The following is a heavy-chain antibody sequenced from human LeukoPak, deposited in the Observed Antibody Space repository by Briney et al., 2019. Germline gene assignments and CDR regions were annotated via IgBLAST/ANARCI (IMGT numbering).Heavy chain of an antibody. V-gene: IGHV1-18*04. CDR2: ISAYNGNT. J-gene: IGHJ4*02. CDR1: GYTFTSYG. D-gene: IGHD3-9*01. CDR3: ARDRLSDILTGYQGPFGY. Sequence: ASVKVSCKASGYTFTSYGTSWVRQAPGQGLEWMGWISAYNGNTNYAQKLQGRVTMTTDTSTSTAYMELRSLRSDDTAVYYCARDRLSDILTGYQGPFGYWGQGTLVTVSS.